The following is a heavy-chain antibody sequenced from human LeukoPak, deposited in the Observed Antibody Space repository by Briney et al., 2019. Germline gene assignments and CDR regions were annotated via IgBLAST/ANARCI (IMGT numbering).Heavy chain of an antibody. CDR2: ISAYNGST. CDR1: GYTFTSYG. V-gene: IGHV1-18*01. CDR3: ARDSSAAAGTPLDY. Sequence: ASVKVSCKASGYTFTSYGISWVRQAPGQGLEWMGWISAYNGSTSYAQKFQGRVTMTRDTSTSTVYMELSSLRSEDTAVYYCARDSSAAAGTPLDYWGQGTLVTVSS. J-gene: IGHJ4*02. D-gene: IGHD6-13*01.